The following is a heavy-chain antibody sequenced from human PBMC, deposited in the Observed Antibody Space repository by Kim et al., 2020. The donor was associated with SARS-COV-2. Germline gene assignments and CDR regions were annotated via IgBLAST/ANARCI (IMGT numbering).Heavy chain of an antibody. V-gene: IGHV3-23*03. Sequence: GGSLRLSCAASGFIFSSYAMNWVRQAPGKGLEWVSVVYSGDSRTYYADSVKGRFTISRDDSKSTLYLQMNSLRAEDTAVYYCAPFSGAAYFAYWGQGTLVTVSS. D-gene: IGHD3-10*01. CDR1: GFIFSSYA. J-gene: IGHJ4*02. CDR3: APFSGAAYFAY. CDR2: VYSGDSRT.